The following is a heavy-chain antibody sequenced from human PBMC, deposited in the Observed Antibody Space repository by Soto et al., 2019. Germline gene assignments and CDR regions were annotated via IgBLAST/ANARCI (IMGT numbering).Heavy chain of an antibody. Sequence: SETLCLTCSVSGGSISRSSYSGGWIRQPPGKGPEWIGTIYYSGSTHYNPSLEGRVAISADTPNNQLSLRLSSVTAADTAVYYCGRQQGNGGSTTCFGYTSVDVWGKGTRVTASS. CDR2: IYYSGST. CDR1: GGSISRSSYS. D-gene: IGHD2-15*01. J-gene: IGHJ6*04. CDR3: GRQQGNGGSTTCFGYTSVDV. V-gene: IGHV4-39*01.